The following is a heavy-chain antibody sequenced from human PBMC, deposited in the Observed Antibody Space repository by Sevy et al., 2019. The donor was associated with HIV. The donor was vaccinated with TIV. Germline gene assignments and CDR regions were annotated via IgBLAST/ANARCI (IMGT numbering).Heavy chain of an antibody. CDR3: ARTADRDYYYYMDV. V-gene: IGHV3-21*01. CDR1: GFTFSSYS. J-gene: IGHJ6*03. Sequence: GGSLRLSCAASGFTFSSYSMNWVRQAPGKGLEWVSSISSSSSYIYYADSVKGRFTISRDNAKNSLYLQMNSLRAEDTAVYYCARTADRDYYYYMDVWGKRTSVTVSS. CDR2: ISSSSSYI. D-gene: IGHD3-10*01.